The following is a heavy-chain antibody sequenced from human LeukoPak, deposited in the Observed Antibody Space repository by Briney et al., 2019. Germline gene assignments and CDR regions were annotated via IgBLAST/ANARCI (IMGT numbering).Heavy chain of an antibody. CDR1: GYTSTGYY. J-gene: IGHJ4*02. V-gene: IGHV1-2*02. D-gene: IGHD1-20*01. Sequence: ASVKVSCKASGYTSTGYYIHWVRQAPGQGLEWIGWINPNIGVTNFAQKFQGRVTMTRDTSISTAYMELSRLRSDDTAVYYCARDQGKVTGTPFDYWGQGTLVTVSS. CDR3: ARDQGKVTGTPFDY. CDR2: INPNIGVT.